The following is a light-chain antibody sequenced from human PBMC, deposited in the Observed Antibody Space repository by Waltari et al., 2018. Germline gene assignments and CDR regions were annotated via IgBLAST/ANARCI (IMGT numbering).Light chain of an antibody. J-gene: IGLJ3*02. CDR3: GTWDSSLGIGV. CDR1: TPHLGHNY. Sequence: QSVFTQAPSVSAAPGQKVTISCSGSTPHLGHNYVSGYQQFPGTAPKLLIYEDNRRPSGIPDRFSGSKSGASATLGITGLQTGDEANYYCGTWDSSLGIGVLGGGTRVTVL. CDR2: EDN. V-gene: IGLV1-51*01.